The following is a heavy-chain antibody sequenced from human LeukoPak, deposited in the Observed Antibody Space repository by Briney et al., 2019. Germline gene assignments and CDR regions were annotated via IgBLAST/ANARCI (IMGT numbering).Heavy chain of an antibody. D-gene: IGHD1-14*01. V-gene: IGHV3-21*01. CDR1: GFTFSSYS. CDR3: ARSGTQFNGYGGVGY. Sequence: GGSLRLSCAASGFTFSSYSMNWVRQAPGKGLEWVSSISSSSYIYYADSVKGRFTISRDNAKNSLYLQMNSLRAEDTAVYYCARSGTQFNGYGGVGYWGQGTLVTVSS. CDR2: ISSSSYI. J-gene: IGHJ4*02.